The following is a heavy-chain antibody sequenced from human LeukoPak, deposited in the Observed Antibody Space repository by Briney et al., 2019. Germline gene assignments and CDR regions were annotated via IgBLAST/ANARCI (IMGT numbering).Heavy chain of an antibody. Sequence: GASVTVSFKASGYTFTSYGISWVRQAPGQGLEWMGWISAYNGNPKYAQKLQGRVTITTDTSTSTAYMELRSLRSDDTAVYYCARIAVAAYSFDYWGQGTLVTVSS. J-gene: IGHJ4*02. CDR3: ARIAVAAYSFDY. V-gene: IGHV1-18*04. CDR1: GYTFTSYG. CDR2: ISAYNGNP. D-gene: IGHD6-19*01.